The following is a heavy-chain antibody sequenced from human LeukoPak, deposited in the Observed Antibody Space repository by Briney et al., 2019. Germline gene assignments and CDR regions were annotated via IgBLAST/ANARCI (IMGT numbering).Heavy chain of an antibody. CDR3: ANRGVDYYGSGNWFDP. J-gene: IGHJ5*02. CDR2: ISGSGLIT. D-gene: IGHD3-10*01. CDR1: GFTFNTYA. Sequence: GGSLRLSCAASGFTFNTYAMSWVRQAPGKGLEWVSTISGSGLITYYAESVKGRFTISRDNSKNTLYLQINSLRAEDTAVYYCANRGVDYYGSGNWFDPWGQGTLVTVSS. V-gene: IGHV3-23*01.